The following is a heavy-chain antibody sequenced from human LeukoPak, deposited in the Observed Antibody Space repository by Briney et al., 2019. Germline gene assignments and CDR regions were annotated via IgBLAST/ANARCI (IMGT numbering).Heavy chain of an antibody. Sequence: SETLSLTCTVPGGSISSGGFYWSWIRQPPGQGLEWIGYIYHSGTSYYNPSLKSRLSMSVDTSENQFSLNLNSVTAADTAVYYCARDGDYHASGSVFFDFWGQGILVTVSS. V-gene: IGHV4-31*03. CDR3: ARDGDYHASGSVFFDF. CDR1: GGSISSGGFY. D-gene: IGHD3-10*01. CDR2: IYHSGTS. J-gene: IGHJ4*02.